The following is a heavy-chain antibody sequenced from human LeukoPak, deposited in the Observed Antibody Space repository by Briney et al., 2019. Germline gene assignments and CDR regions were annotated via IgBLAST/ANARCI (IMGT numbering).Heavy chain of an antibody. CDR2: MNPNSGNT. J-gene: IGHJ4*02. CDR1: GYTFTSYD. CDR3: ARGRRGRWLQLYYFDY. V-gene: IGHV1-8*01. D-gene: IGHD5-24*01. Sequence: ASVKVSCKASGYTFTSYDINWVRQATGQGLEWMGWMNPNSGNTGYAQKFQGRVTMTRNTSISTAYMELSSLRSEDTAVYYCARGRRGRWLQLYYFDYWGQGTLVTVSS.